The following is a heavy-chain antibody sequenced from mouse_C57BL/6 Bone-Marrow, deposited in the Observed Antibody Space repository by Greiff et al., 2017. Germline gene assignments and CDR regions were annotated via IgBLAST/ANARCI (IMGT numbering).Heavy chain of an antibody. Sequence: EVQLMESGGDLVKPGGSLKLSCAASGFTFSSYGMSWVRQTPDKRLEWVATLSSGGSYTYYPDSVKGRFTISRDNAKNTLYLQMSSLKSEDTAMYYCARPRQLRFAMDYWGQGTSDTVSS. D-gene: IGHD4-1*02. CDR3: ARPRQLRFAMDY. CDR1: GFTFSSYG. CDR2: LSSGGSYT. V-gene: IGHV5-6*01. J-gene: IGHJ4*01.